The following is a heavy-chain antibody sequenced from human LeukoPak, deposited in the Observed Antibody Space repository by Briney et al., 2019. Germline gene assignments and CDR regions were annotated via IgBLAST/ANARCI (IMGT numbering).Heavy chain of an antibody. V-gene: IGHV1-8*01. CDR2: MNPNSGNT. D-gene: IGHD3-10*01. CDR3: ARGRSITMVRGVIIRRHYYYYYYMDV. J-gene: IGHJ6*03. Sequence: ASVKVSCKASGYTFTSYDINWVRQATGQGLEWMGWMNPNSGNTGYAQKFQGRVTMTRNTSISTAYMELSSLRSEDTAVYYCARGRSITMVRGVIIRRHYYYYYYMDVWGKGTTVTVSS. CDR1: GYTFTSYD.